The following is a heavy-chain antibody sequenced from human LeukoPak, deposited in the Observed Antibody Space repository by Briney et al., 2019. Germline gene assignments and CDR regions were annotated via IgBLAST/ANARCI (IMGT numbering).Heavy chain of an antibody. D-gene: IGHD3-3*01. CDR3: AREHYYDFWSGPFDY. J-gene: IGHJ4*02. V-gene: IGHV3-48*01. CDR1: GFTFSSYS. CDR2: ISSSSTI. Sequence: GSLRLSCAASGFTFSSYSMNWVRQAPGKGLEWVSYISSSSTIYYADSVKGRFTISRDNAKNSLYLQMNSLRAEDTAVYYCAREHYYDFWSGPFDYWGQGTLVTVSS.